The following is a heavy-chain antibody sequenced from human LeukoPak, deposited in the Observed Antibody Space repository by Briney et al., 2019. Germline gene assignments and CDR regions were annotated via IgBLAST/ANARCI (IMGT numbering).Heavy chain of an antibody. J-gene: IGHJ2*01. CDR2: ISSSSSYI. V-gene: IGHV3-21*06. CDR1: GFIFNTYS. Sequence: GGSLRLSCAASGFIFNTYSMNWLRQAPGKGLEWVSSISSSSSYIYYADSVKGRFTISRDNAKNSFYLQMNSLRAEDTAAYYCARYLYCDGDWTLGYFDLWGRGTLVTVSS. CDR3: ARYLYCDGDWTLGYFDL. D-gene: IGHD2-21*02.